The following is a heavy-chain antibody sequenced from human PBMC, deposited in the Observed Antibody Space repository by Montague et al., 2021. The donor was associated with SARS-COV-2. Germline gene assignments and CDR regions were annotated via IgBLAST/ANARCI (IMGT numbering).Heavy chain of an antibody. CDR3: ATARAGHYYFDN. Sequence: SETLSLTCSVSGGSTKTMRYYWAWIRQSPGKGLEWIASVYYTGHTXYTPSLAARTAISIDTSTNHFSLTLSSVAADDTAIYYCATARAGHYYFDNWGQGTPVIVSS. CDR1: GGSTKTMRYY. CDR2: VYYTGHT. D-gene: IGHD3-10*01. J-gene: IGHJ4*02. V-gene: IGHV4-39*07.